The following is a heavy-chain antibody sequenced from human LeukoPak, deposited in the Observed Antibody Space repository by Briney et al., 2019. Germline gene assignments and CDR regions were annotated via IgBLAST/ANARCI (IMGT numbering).Heavy chain of an antibody. D-gene: IGHD3-22*01. CDR3: AIDSSGTNDAFDI. J-gene: IGHJ3*02. V-gene: IGHV1-2*02. Sequence: GASVKVSCKASGYTFTGYYMHWVRQAPGQGLEWMGWINPNSGGTNYAQKFQGRVTMTRDTSISTAYMELSRLRSDVTAVYYCAIDSSGTNDAFDIWGQGTMVTISS. CDR1: GYTFTGYY. CDR2: INPNSGGT.